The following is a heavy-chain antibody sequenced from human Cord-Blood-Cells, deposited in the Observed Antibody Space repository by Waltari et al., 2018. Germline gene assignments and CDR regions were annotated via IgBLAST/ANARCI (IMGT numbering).Heavy chain of an antibody. D-gene: IGHD4-4*01. J-gene: IGHJ4*02. Sequence: QVQLQQWGAGLLKPSETLSLTCAVYGGSFSGYYWSWIRRPPGKGLEWIGEINHSGNTNYNPSLKSRVTISVDTSKNQFSLKLSSVTAADTAVYYCARSKGSGPDYWGQGTLVTVSS. V-gene: IGHV4-34*01. CDR2: INHSGNT. CDR3: ARSKGSGPDY. CDR1: GGSFSGYY.